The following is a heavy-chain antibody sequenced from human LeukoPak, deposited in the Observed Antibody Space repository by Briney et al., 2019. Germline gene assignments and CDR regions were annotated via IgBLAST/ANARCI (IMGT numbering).Heavy chain of an antibody. CDR1: GYTFTGHY. CDR2: INPNSGGT. CDR3: ARWGPLYYYDSSGYYDTA. J-gene: IGHJ5*02. Sequence: ASVKVSCKASGYTFTGHYMHWVRQAPGQGLEWMGWINPNSGGTNYAQKLQGRVTMTTDTSTSTAYMELRSLRSDDTAVYYCARWGPLYYYDSSGYYDTAWGQGTLVTVSS. V-gene: IGHV1-2*02. D-gene: IGHD3-22*01.